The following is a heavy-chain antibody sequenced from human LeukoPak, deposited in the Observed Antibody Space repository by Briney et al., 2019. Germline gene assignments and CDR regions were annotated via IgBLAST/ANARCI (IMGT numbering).Heavy chain of an antibody. CDR3: AELGITMIGGV. CDR2: ISSSSSYI. CDR1: GFTFSTYW. V-gene: IGHV3-21*01. Sequence: GGSLRLSCAASGFTFSTYWMHWVRQAPGKGLEWVSSISSSSSYIYYADSVKGRFTISRDNAKNSLYLQMNSLRAEDTAVYYCAELGITMIGGVWGKGTTVTISS. D-gene: IGHD3-10*02. J-gene: IGHJ6*04.